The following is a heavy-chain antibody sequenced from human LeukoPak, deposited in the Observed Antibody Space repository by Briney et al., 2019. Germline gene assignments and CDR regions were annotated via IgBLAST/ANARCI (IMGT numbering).Heavy chain of an antibody. D-gene: IGHD4-17*01. J-gene: IGHJ3*02. CDR2: IYPGDSDT. CDR1: GYSFTCYW. Sequence: GESLKISCKGSGYSFTCYWIGWVRQMPGKGLEWMGIIYPGDSDTRYSPSFQGQVTISADKSISTAYLQWSSLKASDTAMYYCARHPTVTTYSGTFDIWGQGTMVTVSS. CDR3: ARHPTVTTYSGTFDI. V-gene: IGHV5-51*01.